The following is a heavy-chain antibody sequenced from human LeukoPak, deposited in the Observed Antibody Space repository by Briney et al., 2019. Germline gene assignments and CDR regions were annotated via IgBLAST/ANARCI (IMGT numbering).Heavy chain of an antibody. Sequence: SETLSLTCAVSGDSISSGRYFWTWIRQPAGKGLEWIGRVYTVGITDYNPSLRSRVTMSVDTSKNQFSLKLSSVTAADTAVYYCARAASRSSTWFDPWGQGTLVTVSS. D-gene: IGHD2-15*01. CDR3: ARAASRSSTWFDP. V-gene: IGHV4-61*02. J-gene: IGHJ5*02. CDR1: GDSISSGRYF. CDR2: VYTVGIT.